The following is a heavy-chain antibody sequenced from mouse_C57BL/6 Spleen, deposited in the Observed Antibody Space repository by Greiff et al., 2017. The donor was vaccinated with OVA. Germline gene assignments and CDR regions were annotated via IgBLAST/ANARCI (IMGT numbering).Heavy chain of an antibody. V-gene: IGHV1-53*01. D-gene: IGHD2-2*01. CDR2: INPSNGGT. Sequence: QVQLQQPGTELVKPGASVKLSCKASGYTFNSYWMHWVKQRPGQGLEWIGNINPSNGGTNYNEKFKSKATLTVAKSSTTAYMQLSSLTSEDSAVYYCAREGLWLRRGGYYAMDYWGQGTSVTVSS. CDR1: GYTFNSYW. CDR3: AREGLWLRRGGYYAMDY. J-gene: IGHJ4*01.